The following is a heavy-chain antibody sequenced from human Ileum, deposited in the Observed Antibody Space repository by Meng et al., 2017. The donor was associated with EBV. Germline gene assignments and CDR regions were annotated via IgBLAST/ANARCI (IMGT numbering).Heavy chain of an antibody. D-gene: IGHD6-13*01. CDR2: ISSTGSTT. Sequence: GGGLVKPCGSLSLSCAASGFTFSNYYMNWIRQAPGKGLEWVSFISSTGSTTYYADSVKGRFTVSRDNAKNSLFLQMHSLRAEDTAVYYCVYSSSFHWGQGTLVTVSS. V-gene: IGHV3-11*01. J-gene: IGHJ4*02. CDR3: VYSSSFH. CDR1: GFTFSNYY.